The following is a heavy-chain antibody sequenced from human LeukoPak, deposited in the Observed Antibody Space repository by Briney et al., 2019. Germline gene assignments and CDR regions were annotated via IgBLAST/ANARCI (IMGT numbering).Heavy chain of an antibody. J-gene: IGHJ4*02. V-gene: IGHV4-39*07. D-gene: IGHD3-10*01. Sequence: SETLSLTCIVSGDSMSSSSYLWNWIRQPPGKGLEWIGNIYYGGTTTDYNPSLRSRVTISVDTFSNQFSLRLSSVTAADTAVYYCARSTYYYGSRSYPYFDYWGQGALVTVSS. CDR3: ARSTYYYGSRSYPYFDY. CDR2: IYYGGTT. CDR1: GDSMSSSSYL.